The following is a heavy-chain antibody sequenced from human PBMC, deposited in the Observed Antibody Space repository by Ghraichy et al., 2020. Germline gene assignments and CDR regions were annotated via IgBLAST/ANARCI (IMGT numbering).Heavy chain of an antibody. J-gene: IGHJ6*02. Sequence: GGSLRLSCAASGFTFSRFGMHWVRQAPGKGLEWVAVTSYDGSNKYYGDSVKGRFTISRDNSKNTLYLQMNYLRPEDTAVYYCAKERDTSGYYSFRGDYYGMDVWGQGTPVTVSS. V-gene: IGHV3-30*18. CDR1: GFTFSRFG. D-gene: IGHD3-22*01. CDR3: AKERDTSGYYSFRGDYYGMDV. CDR2: TSYDGSNK.